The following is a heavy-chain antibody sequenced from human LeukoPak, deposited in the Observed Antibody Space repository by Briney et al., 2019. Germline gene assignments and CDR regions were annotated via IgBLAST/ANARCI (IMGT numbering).Heavy chain of an antibody. CDR2: ISGSGGST. D-gene: IGHD2-15*01. CDR3: AKDLLSRENMVVAATSHWFDP. CDR1: GFTFSSYA. J-gene: IGHJ5*02. V-gene: IGHV3-23*01. Sequence: GGSLRLSCAASGFTFSSYAMSWVRQAPGKGLEWVSAISGSGGSTYYADSVKGRFTISRDNSKHTLYLQMNSLRAEDTAVYYCAKDLLSRENMVVAATSHWFDPWGQGTLVTVSS.